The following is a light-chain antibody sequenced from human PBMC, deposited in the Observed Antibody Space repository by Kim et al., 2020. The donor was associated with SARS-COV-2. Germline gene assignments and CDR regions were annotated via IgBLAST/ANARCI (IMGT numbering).Light chain of an antibody. Sequence: PGDRAPRSSRTSEDVRGDLAWYQQRPGQAPRLLIYDASTRATDIPARITGSGSGTEFTLTITNLQSEDFSIYYCQQYHSRPPWMFGQGTKVDIK. CDR1: EDVRGD. V-gene: IGKV3-15*01. CDR2: DAS. J-gene: IGKJ1*01. CDR3: QQYHSRPPWM.